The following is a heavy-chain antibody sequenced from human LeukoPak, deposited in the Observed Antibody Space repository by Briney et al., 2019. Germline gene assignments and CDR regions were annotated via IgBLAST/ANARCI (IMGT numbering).Heavy chain of an antibody. D-gene: IGHD3-16*01. CDR2: MNPNSGNT. V-gene: IGHV1-8*01. CDR3: ATVPRLRLDAFDI. CDR1: GYTFTSYD. Sequence: ASVKVSCKASGYTFTSYDINWVRQATGQGLEWMGWMNPNSGNTGYAQKFQGRVTMTRNTSISTAYMELSSLRSEDTAVYYCATVPRLRLDAFDIRGQGTMVTVSS. J-gene: IGHJ3*02.